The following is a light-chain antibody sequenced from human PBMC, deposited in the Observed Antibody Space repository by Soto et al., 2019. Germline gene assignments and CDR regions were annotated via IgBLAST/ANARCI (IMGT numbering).Light chain of an antibody. CDR2: AAS. CDR1: QGISSY. J-gene: IGKJ5*01. V-gene: IGKV1-9*01. Sequence: IQLTRSPSSMSASVVDRGTITCRASQGISSYLAWYQQKPGKAPKLLIYAASTLQGGVPSRFSGSGSGTDFTLTISSLQPEDFATYYCQQLNSYPITFGQGTRLEIK. CDR3: QQLNSYPIT.